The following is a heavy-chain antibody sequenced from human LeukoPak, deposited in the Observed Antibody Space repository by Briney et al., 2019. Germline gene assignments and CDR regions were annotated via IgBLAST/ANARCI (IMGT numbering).Heavy chain of an antibody. J-gene: IGHJ4*02. V-gene: IGHV1-8*01. CDR2: MSPNSGDT. CDR3: ARGPPNWGYDY. D-gene: IGHD7-27*01. CDR1: GYTFTSYD. Sequence: ASVKVSCKASGYTFTSYDFNWVRQAPGQRPEWMGWMSPNSGDTGYAQKFQDRITMTRNTSISTAYMELSSLRSDDTAVYYCARGPPNWGYDYWGPGTLVTVSS.